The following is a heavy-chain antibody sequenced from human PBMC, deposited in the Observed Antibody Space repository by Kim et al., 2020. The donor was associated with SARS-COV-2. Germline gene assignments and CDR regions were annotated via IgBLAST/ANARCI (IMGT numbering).Heavy chain of an antibody. CDR3: ARRVVVAATYDY. V-gene: IGHV4-34*01. J-gene: IGHJ4*02. CDR1: GGSFSGYY. Sequence: SETLSLTCAVYGGSFSGYYWSWIRQPPGKGLEWIGEINHSGSTNYNPSLKSRVTISVDTSKNQFSLKLSSVTAADTAVYYCARRVVVAATYDYWGQGTLVTVSS. D-gene: IGHD2-15*01. CDR2: INHSGST.